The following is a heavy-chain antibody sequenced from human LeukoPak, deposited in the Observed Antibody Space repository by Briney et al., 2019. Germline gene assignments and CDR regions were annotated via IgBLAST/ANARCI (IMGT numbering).Heavy chain of an antibody. V-gene: IGHV1-2*02. CDR2: INPNSGGT. CDR1: GYTFNSYG. J-gene: IGHJ3*02. CDR3: ARDRGFSDAFDI. D-gene: IGHD3-10*01. Sequence: ASVKVSCKASGYTFNSYGISWVRQAPGQGLEWMGWINPNSGGTNYAQKFQGRVTMTRDTSISTAYMELSRLRSDDTAVYYCARDRGFSDAFDIWGQGTMVTVSS.